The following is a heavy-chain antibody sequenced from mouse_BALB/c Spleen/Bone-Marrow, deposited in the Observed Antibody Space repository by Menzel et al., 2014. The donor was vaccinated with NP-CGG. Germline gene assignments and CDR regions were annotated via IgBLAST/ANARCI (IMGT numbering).Heavy chain of an antibody. CDR2: IHYSGNT. D-gene: IGHD1-1*01. V-gene: IGHV3-1*02. CDR1: GYSITSGYG. J-gene: IGHJ3*01. Sequence: EVKVVESGADPVKPSQSLSLTCTVTGYSITSGYGWHWIREFPGNKLEWMAYIHYSGNTYYNPSLKSRISITRDTSKSQFFLQLNSVTTEDTATYYCAREARTTGRFAYWGQGTLITVSA. CDR3: AREARTTGRFAY.